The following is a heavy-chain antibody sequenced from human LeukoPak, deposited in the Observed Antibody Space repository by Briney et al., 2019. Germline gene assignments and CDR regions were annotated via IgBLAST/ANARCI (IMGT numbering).Heavy chain of an antibody. CDR2: IYPGDSDT. J-gene: IGHJ4*02. CDR3: ARLSYDFWSGQFDY. Sequence: GESLKVSCKGSGYSFTSYWIGWVRQMPGKGLEWMGIIYPGDSDTRYSPYFQGQVTISADKSISTAYLQWSSLKASDTAMYYCARLSYDFWSGQFDYWGQGTLVTVSS. V-gene: IGHV5-51*01. D-gene: IGHD3-3*01. CDR1: GYSFTSYW.